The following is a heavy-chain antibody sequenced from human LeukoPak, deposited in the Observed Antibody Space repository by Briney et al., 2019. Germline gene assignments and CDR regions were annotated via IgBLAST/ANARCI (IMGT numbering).Heavy chain of an antibody. D-gene: IGHD6-19*01. Sequence: PSETLSLTCDVSGGSFSGFSWNWIRQPPGKGLEWLGEINQSGSTKYNPSLKSRVTMSIDTSKSQFSLKMNSMTAADTAVYYCARCDSGGWFFDSWGQGALVTVSS. CDR1: GGSFSGFS. CDR3: ARCDSGGWFFDS. J-gene: IGHJ5*01. CDR2: INQSGST. V-gene: IGHV4-34*01.